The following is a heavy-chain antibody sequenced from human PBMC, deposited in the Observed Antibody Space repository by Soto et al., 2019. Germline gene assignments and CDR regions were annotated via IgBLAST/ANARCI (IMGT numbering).Heavy chain of an antibody. CDR3: ARGYESSRRYLPLLDY. Sequence: WTWIRQTPGKGLEWIGEISHSGSTNYNPSLMSRVTMSADTSKKQFSLRLSSVTAADTALYFCARGYESSRRYLPLLDYGGQGTLVTVSS. J-gene: IGHJ4*02. D-gene: IGHD3-22*01. CDR2: ISHSGST. V-gene: IGHV4-34*01.